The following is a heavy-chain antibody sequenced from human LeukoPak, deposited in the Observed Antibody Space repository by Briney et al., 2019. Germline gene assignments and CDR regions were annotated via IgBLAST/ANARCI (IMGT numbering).Heavy chain of an antibody. CDR1: GFTFSNYW. J-gene: IGHJ4*02. V-gene: IGHV3-7*01. CDR2: IKQDGSEK. CDR3: PRVKMLGVSYFDF. Sequence: GGSLRLSCAASGFTFSNYWMSWVRQAPGKGLEWVAHIKQDGSEKNYVGSVKGRFTISRDNAKKSLLLQMDGLRAEDSAVYYWPRVKMLGVSYFDFGGQGALVTVSP. D-gene: IGHD3-16*01.